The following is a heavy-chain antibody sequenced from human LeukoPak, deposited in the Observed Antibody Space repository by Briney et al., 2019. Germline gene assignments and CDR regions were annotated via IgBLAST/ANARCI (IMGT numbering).Heavy chain of an antibody. D-gene: IGHD6-6*01. Sequence: GGSLRLSCAASGFTFSSYWMSWVCQAPGKGLEWVANIKQDGSEKYYVDSVKGRSTISRDNAKNSLYLQMNSLRAGDTAVYYCARARYSSPLTIDYWGQGTLVTVSS. CDR3: ARARYSSPLTIDY. CDR1: GFTFSSYW. CDR2: IKQDGSEK. J-gene: IGHJ4*02. V-gene: IGHV3-7*01.